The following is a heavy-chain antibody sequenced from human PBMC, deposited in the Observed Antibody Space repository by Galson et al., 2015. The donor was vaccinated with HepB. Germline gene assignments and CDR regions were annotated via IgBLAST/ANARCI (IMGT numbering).Heavy chain of an antibody. V-gene: IGHV3-74*01. D-gene: IGHD3-10*01. CDR3: VRAPVGSGMRAFDI. J-gene: IGHJ3*02. Sequence: SLRLSCAASGFTFGTYWMHWVRQVPGKGLVWVSRINSDGITSYADSVKGRFTISRDNAKNTLYLQVNSLRAEDTAVYYCVRAPVGSGMRAFDIWGQGTTVTVSS. CDR1: GFTFGTYW. CDR2: INSDGIT.